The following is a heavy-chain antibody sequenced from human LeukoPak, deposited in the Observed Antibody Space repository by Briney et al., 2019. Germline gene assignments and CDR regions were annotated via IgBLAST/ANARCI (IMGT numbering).Heavy chain of an antibody. Sequence: SETLSLTCTVSGGSISSSSYYWGWIRQPPGKGLEWIGSIYYSGSTYYNPSLKSRVTISVDTSKNQFSLKLSSVTAADTAVYYCARDSDSSAIRGFYYYYYMDVWGKGTTVTVSS. V-gene: IGHV4-39*02. CDR2: IYYSGST. CDR3: ARDSDSSAIRGFYYYYYMDV. CDR1: GGSISSSSYY. J-gene: IGHJ6*03. D-gene: IGHD4-11*01.